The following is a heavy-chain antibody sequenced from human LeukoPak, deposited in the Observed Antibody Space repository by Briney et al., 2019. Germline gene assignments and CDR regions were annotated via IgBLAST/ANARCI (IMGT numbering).Heavy chain of an antibody. J-gene: IGHJ4*02. CDR2: IYYSGST. D-gene: IGHD6-19*01. CDR3: ARDLAGGWYRAFDY. Sequence: PSETLSLTCTVSGGSISSYYWSWIRQPPGKGLEWIGYIYYSGSTNYNPSLKSRVTISVDTSKHQFSLKLSSVTAADTAVYYCARDLAGGWYRAFDYWGQGTLVTVSS. CDR1: GGSISSYY. V-gene: IGHV4-59*01.